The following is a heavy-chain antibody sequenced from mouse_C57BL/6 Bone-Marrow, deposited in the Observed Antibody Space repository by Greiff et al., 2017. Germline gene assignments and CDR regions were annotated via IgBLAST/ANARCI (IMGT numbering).Heavy chain of an antibody. D-gene: IGHD2-3*01. V-gene: IGHV5-9*01. CDR2: ISGGGGNT. CDR3: ARRWGYYKAMDY. CDR1: GFTFSSYT. Sequence: VKLVESGGGLVKPGGSLKLSCAASGFTFSSYTLSWVRQTPEKRLEWVATISGGGGNTYYPDSVKGRFTISRDNAKNTLYLQMSSLRSEDTALYYCARRWGYYKAMDYWGQGTSVTVSS. J-gene: IGHJ4*01.